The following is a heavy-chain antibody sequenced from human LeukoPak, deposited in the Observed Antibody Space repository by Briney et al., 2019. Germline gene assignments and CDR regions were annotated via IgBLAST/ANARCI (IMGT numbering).Heavy chain of an antibody. CDR1: GFTFSSYE. V-gene: IGHV3-21*01. Sequence: GGSLRLSCAASGFTFSSYEMNWVRQAPGKGLEWVSSISSSNSYISYADSVKGRFTISRDNAKNSLYLQMNTLRAEDTALYYCARGGRANGVYDAFDIWGQGTIVTVSS. D-gene: IGHD2-8*01. CDR3: ARGGRANGVYDAFDI. J-gene: IGHJ3*02. CDR2: ISSSNSYI.